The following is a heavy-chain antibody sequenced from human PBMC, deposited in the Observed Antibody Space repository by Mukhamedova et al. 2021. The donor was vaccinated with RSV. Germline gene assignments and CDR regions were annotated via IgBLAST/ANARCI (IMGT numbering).Heavy chain of an antibody. CDR2: IYYSGST. J-gene: IGHJ4*02. D-gene: IGHD3-10*01. V-gene: IGHV4-30-4*01. Sequence: IYYSGSTYYDPSLKSRVSISIDTSNNPFSLRLSSVTAADTAVYYCARAAHYYYGSGSPDYWGQGTLVTVSS. CDR3: ARAAHYYYGSGSPDY.